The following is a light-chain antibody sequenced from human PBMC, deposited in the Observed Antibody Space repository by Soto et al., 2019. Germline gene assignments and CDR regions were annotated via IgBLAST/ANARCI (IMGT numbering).Light chain of an antibody. CDR3: SSYAGSNNFPYV. Sequence: QSALTQPPSASGSPGQSVTISCTGTSSDVGAYTYVSWYQQHPGKAPKLMIYEVTKRPSGVPDRFSGSKSVNTASLTVSGLQAEDEAEYYCSSYAGSNNFPYVFGTGTRSPS. V-gene: IGLV2-8*01. J-gene: IGLJ1*01. CDR2: EVT. CDR1: SSDVGAYTY.